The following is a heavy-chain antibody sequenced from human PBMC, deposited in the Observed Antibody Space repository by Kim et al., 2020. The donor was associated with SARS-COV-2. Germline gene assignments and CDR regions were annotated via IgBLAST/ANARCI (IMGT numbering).Heavy chain of an antibody. Sequence: GGSLRLSCAASGFTFSSYAMSWVRQAPGKGLEWVSAISGSGGSTYYADSVKGRFTISRDNSKNTLYLQMNSLRAEDTAVYYCAKTRSGYSSSWYTQSYFDYWGQGTLVTVSS. CDR3: AKTRSGYSSSWYTQSYFDY. D-gene: IGHD6-13*01. J-gene: IGHJ4*02. CDR2: ISGSGGST. CDR1: GFTFSSYA. V-gene: IGHV3-23*01.